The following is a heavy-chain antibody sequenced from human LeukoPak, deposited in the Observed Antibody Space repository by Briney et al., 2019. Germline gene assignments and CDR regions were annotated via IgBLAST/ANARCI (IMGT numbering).Heavy chain of an antibody. V-gene: IGHV3-9*01. D-gene: IGHD6-19*01. CDR1: GFTFDDYA. J-gene: IGHJ4*02. Sequence: PGRSLRLSCAASGFTFDDYAMHWVRQAPGKGLEWVSGISWNSGSIGYADSVKGRFTISRDNAKNSLYLQMNSLRAEDTALYYCAKGHPADSSGWYLDYWGQGTLVTVSS. CDR2: ISWNSGSI. CDR3: AKGHPADSSGWYLDY.